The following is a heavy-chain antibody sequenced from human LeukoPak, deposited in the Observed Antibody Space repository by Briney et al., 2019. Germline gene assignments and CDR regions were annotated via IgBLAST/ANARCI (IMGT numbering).Heavy chain of an antibody. CDR2: IHQDGTDE. V-gene: IGHV3-7*01. J-gene: IGHJ4*02. Sequence: PGGSLRLSCAASGFSFSNYWMSWVRQAPGKGLQWVANIHQDGTDEYYVDSVKGRFTISRDNAKNSLYLQMNSLRAGDTAIYYRARDDGETSAWYYFDYWGQGTLVTVSS. D-gene: IGHD6-19*01. CDR1: GFSFSNYW. CDR3: ARDDGETSAWYYFDY.